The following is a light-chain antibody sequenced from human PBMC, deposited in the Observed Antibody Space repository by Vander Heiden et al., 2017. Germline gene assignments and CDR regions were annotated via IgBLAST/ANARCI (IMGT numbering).Light chain of an antibody. V-gene: IGKV3-15*01. Sequence: EIVMTQSPATLSLSPGEAATLSCRASQSVSSNLAWYQQKPGQVPRLLIYGASTRATGIPVRFSGSGSGTEFTLTINRLQSEDFAVYYCQQYNNWPLTFGGGTKVEIK. J-gene: IGKJ4*01. CDR3: QQYNNWPLT. CDR1: QSVSSN. CDR2: GAS.